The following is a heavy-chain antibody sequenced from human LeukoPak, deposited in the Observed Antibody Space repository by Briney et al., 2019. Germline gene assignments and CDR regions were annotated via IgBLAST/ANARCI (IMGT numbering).Heavy chain of an antibody. CDR2: TDPSTGGT. V-gene: IGHV1-2*02. Sequence: AAVKVSFNTAAYTFTVSYLHWVRQGPAPGHVLKCVTDPSTGGTKSAQQFEERGTMTRDKSNTTGYLELRSIRLDDTATYYCGRGGAFCSITTCHEFDHWGQGTLVIVSS. CDR3: GRGGAFCSITTCHEFDH. D-gene: IGHD2-2*01. J-gene: IGHJ4*02. CDR1: AYTFTVSY.